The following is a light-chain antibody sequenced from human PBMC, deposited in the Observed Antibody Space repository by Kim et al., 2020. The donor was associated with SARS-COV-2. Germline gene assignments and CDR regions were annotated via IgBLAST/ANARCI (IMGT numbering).Light chain of an antibody. CDR2: GAS. J-gene: IGKJ4*01. Sequence: EIVLTQSPGTLSLSPGERATLSCRASQSISSNYLAWYQQKPGQAPRLLIYGASTRVTGIPDRFSGSGSGTDFTLTITRLEPEDFAIYYCQQRSNWPLLTFGGGTKVDIK. CDR1: QSISSNY. CDR3: QQRSNWPLLT. V-gene: IGKV3D-20*02.